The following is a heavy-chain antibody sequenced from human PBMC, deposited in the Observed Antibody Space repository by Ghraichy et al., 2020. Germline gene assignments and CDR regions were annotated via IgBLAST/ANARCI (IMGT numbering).Heavy chain of an antibody. CDR2: LSPGGTS. Sequence: SETLSLTCSVSGASISNNVYYWGWIRQPPGKGLEWIGSLSPGGTSYYHPSLTSRVSVSLDTSRNQFSLKVTSLTAAVTAVYYCARIKRGFDPGGQGTLVAVSS. CDR3: ARIKRGFDP. J-gene: IGHJ5*02. CDR1: GASISNNVYY. V-gene: IGHV4-39*07. D-gene: IGHD3-10*01.